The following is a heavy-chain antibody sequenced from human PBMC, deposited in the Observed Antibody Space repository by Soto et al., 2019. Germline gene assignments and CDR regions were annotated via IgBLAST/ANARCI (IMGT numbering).Heavy chain of an antibody. CDR2: IRSKANSYAT. Sequence: GSLRLSCAASGFTFSGSAMHWVRQASGKGLEWVGRIRSKANSYATAYAASVKGRFTISRDDSKNTAYLQMNSLKTEDTAVYYCTSSTYYYDSSGYYYGYYYYGMDVCGQGTTVIGSS. V-gene: IGHV3-73*01. J-gene: IGHJ6*02. CDR1: GFTFSGSA. CDR3: TSSTYYYDSSGYYYGYYYYGMDV. D-gene: IGHD3-22*01.